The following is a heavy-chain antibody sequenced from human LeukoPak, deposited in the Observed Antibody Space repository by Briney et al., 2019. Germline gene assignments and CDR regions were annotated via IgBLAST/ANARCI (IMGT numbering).Heavy chain of an antibody. D-gene: IGHD2/OR15-2a*01. CDR1: GYTFTSYY. J-gene: IGHJ6*03. Sequence: ASVKVSCKASGYTFTSYYMHWVRQAPGQGLEWMGIINPSGGSTSYAQKFQGRVTMTRDMSTSTVYMELNSLRAEDTAVYYCAKFSGGVHYFYYMDVWGKGTTVTVSS. V-gene: IGHV1-46*01. CDR2: INPSGGST. CDR3: AKFSGGVHYFYYMDV.